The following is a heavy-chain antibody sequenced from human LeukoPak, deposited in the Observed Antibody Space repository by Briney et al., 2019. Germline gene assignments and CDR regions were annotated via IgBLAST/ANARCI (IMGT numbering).Heavy chain of an antibody. CDR1: GFTFSSYA. CDR3: ARDDSSSWYVPFDY. D-gene: IGHD6-13*01. V-gene: IGHV3-21*04. J-gene: IGHJ4*02. Sequence: GGSLRLPCAASGFTFSSYAMSWVRQAPGKGLEWVSSISSSSSYIYYADSVKGRFTISRDNAKKSLYLQMNSLRAEDTAVYYCARDDSSSWYVPFDYWGQGTLVTVSS. CDR2: ISSSSSYI.